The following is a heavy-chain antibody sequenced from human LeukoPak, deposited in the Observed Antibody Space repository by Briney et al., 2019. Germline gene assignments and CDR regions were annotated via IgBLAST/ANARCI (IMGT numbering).Heavy chain of an antibody. V-gene: IGHV4-31*03. CDR3: ATDSSGRKIFDY. Sequence: PSQTLSLTCIVSGGSIRSGGYYWSWIRQHPGKGLEWIGYIFYSGSTYYNPSPKSRVTISVDTSKNQFSLKLSSVTAADTAMYYCATDSSGRKIFDYWGQGTLVTVSS. J-gene: IGHJ4*02. CDR1: GGSIRSGGYY. CDR2: IFYSGST. D-gene: IGHD3-22*01.